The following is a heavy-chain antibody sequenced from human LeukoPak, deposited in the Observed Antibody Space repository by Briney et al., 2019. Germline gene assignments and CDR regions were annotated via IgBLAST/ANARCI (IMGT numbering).Heavy chain of an antibody. J-gene: IGHJ5*02. D-gene: IGHD2-2*01. Sequence: GGSLGLSCAASGFTFRSYWMSWVRQAPGKGLEWVSAISDTGNTYHADSVKGRFTISRDNSKNTLYLQMNSLRAEDTAVYYCLSYCSSTSCYESNWFDPWGQGTLVTVSS. CDR2: ISDTGNT. CDR1: GFTFRSYW. V-gene: IGHV3-23*01. CDR3: LSYCSSTSCYESNWFDP.